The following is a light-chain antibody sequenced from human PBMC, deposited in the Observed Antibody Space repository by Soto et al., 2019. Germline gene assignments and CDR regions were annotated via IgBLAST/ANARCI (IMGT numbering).Light chain of an antibody. CDR3: QQYTSWPYT. J-gene: IGKJ2*01. CDR2: SAS. Sequence: EIVMTQSPATLSVSPGERAPLSCRASQSVGSSLAWYQQGPGQAPRLLIYSASTRATDIPARFSGSGSGTEFTLTISSLQSEDFAVYYCQQYTSWPYTFGQGTKLEIK. V-gene: IGKV3-15*01. CDR1: QSVGSS.